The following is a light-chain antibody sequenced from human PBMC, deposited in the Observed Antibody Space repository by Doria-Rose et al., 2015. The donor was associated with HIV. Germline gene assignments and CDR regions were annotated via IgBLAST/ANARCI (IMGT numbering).Light chain of an antibody. CDR1: QSISGY. Sequence: TQSPSSLSASVGDRVTITCRTSQSISGYLHWYQHKPGKAPKLLIYAASRLQSGVPSRFSGSGSGTDFTLTSSSLQPEDFATYYCQQTYTAPRTFGQGTNLEIK. CDR2: AAS. CDR3: QQTYTAPRT. V-gene: IGKV1-39*01. J-gene: IGKJ2*01.